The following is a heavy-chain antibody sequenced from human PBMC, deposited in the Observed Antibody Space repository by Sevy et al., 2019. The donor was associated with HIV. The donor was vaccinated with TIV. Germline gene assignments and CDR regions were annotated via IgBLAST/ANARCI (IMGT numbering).Heavy chain of an antibody. V-gene: IGHV3-21*01. CDR1: GFTFSSYS. D-gene: IGHD1-26*01. CDR2: ISSSSSYI. J-gene: IGHJ6*03. CDR3: AGGGATGPYYYYYMDV. Sequence: GGSLRLSCAASGFTFSSYSMNWVRQAPGKGLEWVSSISSSSSYIYYADSVKGRFTISRDNAKNSLYLQMNSLRAEDTAVYYCAGGGATGPYYYYYMDVWGKGTTVTVSS.